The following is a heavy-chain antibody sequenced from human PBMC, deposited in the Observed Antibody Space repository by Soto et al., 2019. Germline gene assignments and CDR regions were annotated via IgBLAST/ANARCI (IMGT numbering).Heavy chain of an antibody. J-gene: IGHJ5*02. CDR2: ISHDGSNK. D-gene: IGHD3-10*01. CDR1: GFTFSSYG. V-gene: IGHV3-30*03. Sequence: GGSLRLSCAASGFTFSSYGMHWVRQAPGKGLEWVAVISHDGSNKYYADSVKGRFTISRDTAKNSLYLQMNSLRDEDTAVYYCAREGYYLNWFDPWGQGTLVTVSS. CDR3: AREGYYLNWFDP.